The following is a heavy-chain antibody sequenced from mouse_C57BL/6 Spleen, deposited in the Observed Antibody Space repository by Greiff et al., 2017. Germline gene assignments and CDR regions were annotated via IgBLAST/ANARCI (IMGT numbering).Heavy chain of an antibody. CDR2: ISDGGSYT. J-gene: IGHJ3*01. V-gene: IGHV5-4*01. CDR1: GFTFSSYA. Sequence: EVKVVESGGGLVKPGGSLKLSCAASGFTFSSYAMSWVRQTPEKRLEWVATISDGGSYTYYPDNVKGRFTISRDNAKNNLYLQMSHLKSEDTAMYYCARDKAYSNYGFAYWGQGTLVTVSA. CDR3: ARDKAYSNYGFAY. D-gene: IGHD2-5*01.